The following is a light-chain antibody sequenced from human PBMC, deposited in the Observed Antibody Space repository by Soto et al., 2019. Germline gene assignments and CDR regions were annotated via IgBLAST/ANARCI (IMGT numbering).Light chain of an antibody. CDR2: DAS. CDR1: QSISNR. CDR3: QHYGGMWT. V-gene: IGKV1-5*01. Sequence: DIQMPQSPSTLSASVGDRVTITCRASQSISNRLAWYQQKPGKAPKVLIYDASSLESGVPSRFSGSGSGTEFILTISSLQPDDLASYCCQHYGGMWTFGQGTKVEMK. J-gene: IGKJ1*01.